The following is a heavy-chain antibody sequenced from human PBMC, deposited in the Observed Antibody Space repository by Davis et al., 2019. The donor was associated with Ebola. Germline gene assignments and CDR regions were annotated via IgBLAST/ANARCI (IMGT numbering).Heavy chain of an antibody. V-gene: IGHV3-7*01. CDR1: GFTFSSYW. CDR3: AREVRGWGYYGMDV. Sequence: PGGSLRLSCAASGFTFSSYWMSWVRQAPGKGLEWVANIKQDGSEKYYVDSVKGRFTISRDNAKNTLYLQMNSLRAEDTAVYYCAREVRGWGYYGMDVWGQGTTVTVSS. D-gene: IGHD3-16*01. CDR2: IKQDGSEK. J-gene: IGHJ6*02.